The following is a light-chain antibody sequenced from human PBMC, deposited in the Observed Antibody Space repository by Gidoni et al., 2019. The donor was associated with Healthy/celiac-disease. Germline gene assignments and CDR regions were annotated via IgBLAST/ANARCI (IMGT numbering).Light chain of an antibody. V-gene: IGLV2-14*01. CDR2: EVS. J-gene: IGLJ3*02. CDR1: SSDVGGYNY. CDR3: SSYTSSSTWV. Sequence: QSALPQPASVSGSPGQSITISCNGTSSDVGGYNYVSWYQQHPGKAPKLIIYEVSNRPSGVSNRFSGSKSGNTASLTISGLQAEDEADYYCSSYTSSSTWVFGGGTKLTVL.